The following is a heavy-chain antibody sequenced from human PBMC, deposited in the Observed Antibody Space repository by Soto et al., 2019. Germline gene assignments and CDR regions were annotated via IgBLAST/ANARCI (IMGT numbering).Heavy chain of an antibody. CDR3: ARGGSSSWYPIYYGMDV. D-gene: IGHD6-13*01. CDR2: IYHSGST. CDR1: GGSISSSNW. V-gene: IGHV4-4*02. J-gene: IGHJ6*02. Sequence: PSETLSLTCAVSGGSISSSNWWSWVRQPPGKGLEWIGEIYHSGSTNYNPSLKSRVTISVDKSKNQFSLKLSSVTAADTAVYYCARGGSSSWYPIYYGMDVWGQGTTVTVS.